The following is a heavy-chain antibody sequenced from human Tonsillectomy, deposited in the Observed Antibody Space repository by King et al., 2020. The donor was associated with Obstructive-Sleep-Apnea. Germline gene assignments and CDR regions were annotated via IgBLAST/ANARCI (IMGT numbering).Heavy chain of an antibody. V-gene: IGHV5-51*01. CDR2: IHPGDSNI. D-gene: IGHD3-16*02. CDR1: GYTFTSYW. J-gene: IGHJ4*02. CDR3: ARPGVSFSLTWYYFDY. Sequence: QLVQSGVEVKKPGESLNISCKGSGYTFTSYWIGWVRQVPGTGLEWMGIIHPGDSNIRYSPSFQGQVTISADKSINTAYLQWSSLKASDTAMYYCARPGVSFSLTWYYFDYWGQGTLVTVSS.